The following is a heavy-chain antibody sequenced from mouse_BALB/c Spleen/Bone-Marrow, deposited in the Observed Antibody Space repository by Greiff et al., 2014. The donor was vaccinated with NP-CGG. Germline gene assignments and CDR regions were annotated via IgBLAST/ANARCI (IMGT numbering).Heavy chain of an antibody. D-gene: IGHD4-1*01. J-gene: IGHJ4*01. CDR2: ISSGGGYT. CDR1: GFTFSTYG. Sequence: EVNVVESGGDLVKPGGPLKLSCAASGFTFSTYGMSWVRQTPDKGLEWVATISSGGGYTYYPDSVKGRFTISRDNANNTLYLQMSSLKSEDTAMYYCTRQRNWDHYAMDYWGQGTSVTVSS. CDR3: TRQRNWDHYAMDY. V-gene: IGHV5-6*01.